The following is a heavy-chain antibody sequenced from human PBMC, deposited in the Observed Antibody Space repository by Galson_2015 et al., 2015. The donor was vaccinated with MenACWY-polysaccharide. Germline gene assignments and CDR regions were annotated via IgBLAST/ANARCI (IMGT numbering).Heavy chain of an antibody. J-gene: IGHJ4*02. D-gene: IGHD2-21*02. Sequence: ETLSLTCTVSGGSISSYYWSWIRQPPGKGLEWIGYIYYSGSTNYNPSLKSRVTISVDTSKGQFSLKLSSVTAADTAVYYCARGELSGGDCYLDYWGQGTLVTVSS. V-gene: IGHV4-59*01. CDR2: IYYSGST. CDR1: GGSISSYY. CDR3: ARGELSGGDCYLDY.